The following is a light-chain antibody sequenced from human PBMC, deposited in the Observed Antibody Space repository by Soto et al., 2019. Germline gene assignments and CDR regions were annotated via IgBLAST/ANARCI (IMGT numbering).Light chain of an antibody. J-gene: IGLJ1*01. V-gene: IGLV2-14*01. CDR2: HVS. CDR3: LSYKTRGPLV. Sequence: LTQPASVSGSPGQPITISCTGTSSDMGAYNSVSWHQQHPGKALKLIVFHVSFRPSAVSDRFSGSKSDNTASLPISGLQTADEDGYYRLSYKTRGPLVFGTGTKGTV. CDR1: SSDMGAYNS.